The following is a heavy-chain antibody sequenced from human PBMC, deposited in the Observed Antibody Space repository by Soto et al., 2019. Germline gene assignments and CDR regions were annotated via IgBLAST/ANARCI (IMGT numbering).Heavy chain of an antibody. CDR3: ARATVVAPDKFRSNYLDY. CDR2: INWNGGST. D-gene: IGHD3-22*01. CDR1: GFTFDDYG. J-gene: IGHJ4*02. V-gene: IGHV3-20*04. Sequence: EVQLVESGGGVVRPGGSLRLSCAASGFTFDDYGMSWVRQAPGKGLEWVFGINWNGGSTGYADSVKGRFTISRDNAKNSLYLQMNSLRAEDTALYYCARATVVAPDKFRSNYLDYWGQGTLVTVSS.